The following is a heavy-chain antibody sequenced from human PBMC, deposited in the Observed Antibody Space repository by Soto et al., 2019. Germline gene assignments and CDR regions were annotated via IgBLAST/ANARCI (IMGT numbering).Heavy chain of an antibody. CDR3: ARDIPQGGVSSYYNY. V-gene: IGHV1-3*01. D-gene: IGHD3-16*02. Sequence: GASVKVSCKASGYTFTSYAMHWVRQAPGQRLEWMGWINAGNGNTKYSQKFQGRVTITRDTFASTAYMELSSLRSEDTAVYYCARDIPQGGVSSYYNYWGQGNLVTVSS. J-gene: IGHJ4*02. CDR1: GYTFTSYA. CDR2: INAGNGNT.